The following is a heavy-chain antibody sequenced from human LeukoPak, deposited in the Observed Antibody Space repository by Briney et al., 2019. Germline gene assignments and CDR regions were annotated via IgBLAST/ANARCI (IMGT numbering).Heavy chain of an antibody. Sequence: SVKVSCKASGGTFSSYAVSWVRQAPGQGLEWMGGIIPIFGTANYAQKFQGRVTITADESTSTAYMELSSLRSEDTAVYYCARGGLEMATLFDYWGQGTLVTVSS. CDR2: IIPIFGTA. J-gene: IGHJ4*02. CDR1: GGTFSSYA. D-gene: IGHD5-24*01. V-gene: IGHV1-69*13. CDR3: ARGGLEMATLFDY.